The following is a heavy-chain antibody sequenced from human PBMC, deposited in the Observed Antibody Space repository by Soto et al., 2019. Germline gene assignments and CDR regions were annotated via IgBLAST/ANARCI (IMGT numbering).Heavy chain of an antibody. D-gene: IGHD3-10*01. Sequence: QVQLLQSGAEVKQPGASVKVSCKASGYMFANYNMHWVRQAPGQGLEWMGVISTSGGSTIYAKDFTGRASMTRDMSTNPVYMELFNLSSQDTAVYYRARDSAFYSGSGSFSTYHFFGLDIWAQGTTVTVS. CDR1: GYMFANYN. V-gene: IGHV1-46*01. J-gene: IGHJ6*02. CDR3: ARDSAFYSGSGSFSTYHFFGLDI. CDR2: ISTSGGST.